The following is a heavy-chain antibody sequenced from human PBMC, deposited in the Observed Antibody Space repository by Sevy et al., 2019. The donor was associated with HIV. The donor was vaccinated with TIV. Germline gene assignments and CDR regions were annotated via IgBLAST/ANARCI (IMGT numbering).Heavy chain of an antibody. V-gene: IGHV1-2*02. CDR1: GYTFTGYY. D-gene: IGHD6-19*01. Sequence: VSVKVSCKASGYTFTGYYMHWVRQAPGQGLEWMGWINPNSGGTNYAQKFQGRVTMTRDTSISTAYMELSRLRSDDTAVYYCARDLGLLSIAVAVPLHWGQGTLVTVSS. CDR3: ARDLGLLSIAVAVPLH. CDR2: INPNSGGT. J-gene: IGHJ4*02.